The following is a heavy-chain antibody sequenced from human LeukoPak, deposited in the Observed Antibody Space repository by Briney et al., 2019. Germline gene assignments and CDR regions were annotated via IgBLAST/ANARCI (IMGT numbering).Heavy chain of an antibody. D-gene: IGHD5-18*01. V-gene: IGHV3-11*01. CDR2: ISSSGSTI. CDR3: VRDPGGYSYYNWFDP. J-gene: IGHJ5*02. Sequence: GSLRLSCAASGFTFSDYYMSWIRQAPGKGLEWVSYISSSGSTIYYADSVKGRFTISRDNAKNSLYLQMNSLRAEDTAVYYCVRDPGGYSYYNWFDPWGQGTLVTVSS. CDR1: GFTFSDYY.